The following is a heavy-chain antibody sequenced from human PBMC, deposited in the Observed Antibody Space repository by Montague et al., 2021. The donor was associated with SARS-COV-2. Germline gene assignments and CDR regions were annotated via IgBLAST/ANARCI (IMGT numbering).Heavy chain of an antibody. CDR3: ARLKFHITIFGVVSSRVFDY. V-gene: IGHV4-39*01. CDR2: IYYSGST. CDR1: GGSISSSSNY. J-gene: IGHJ4*02. D-gene: IGHD3-3*01. Sequence: SETLSPTCTVSGGSISSSSNYWGWIRQPPGKELDWIGNIYYSGSTYYNPSLKSRVTISVDTSKNQFSLKLSSVTAADTSVYYCARLKFHITIFGVVSSRVFDYWGQGTMVTVSS.